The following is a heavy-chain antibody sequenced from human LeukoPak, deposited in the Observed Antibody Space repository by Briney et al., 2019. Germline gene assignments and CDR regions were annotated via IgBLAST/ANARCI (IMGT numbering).Heavy chain of an antibody. CDR1: GFTFSSYA. CDR2: ISGSGGST. J-gene: IGHJ4*02. Sequence: GGSLRLSCAASGFTFSSYAMSWVRQAPGKGLELVSAISGSGGSTYYADSVKGRFTISRDNSKNTLYLQMNSLRAEDTAVYYCAKGGYDILTGYHRKGLYFDYWGQGTLVTVSS. V-gene: IGHV3-23*01. CDR3: AKGGYDILTGYHRKGLYFDY. D-gene: IGHD3-9*01.